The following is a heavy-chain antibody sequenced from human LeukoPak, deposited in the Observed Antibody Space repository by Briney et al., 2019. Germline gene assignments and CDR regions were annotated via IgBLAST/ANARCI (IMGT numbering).Heavy chain of an antibody. V-gene: IGHV4-59*12. CDR1: GGSISSYY. CDR2: IYYSGST. D-gene: IGHD6-13*01. Sequence: PSETLSLTCTVSGGSISSYYWSWIRQPPGKGLEWIGYIYYSGSTNYNPSLKSRVTISVDRSKNQFSLKLTSVTAADTAVYYCARLEAAGIYFDYWGQGTLVTVSS. J-gene: IGHJ4*02. CDR3: ARLEAAGIYFDY.